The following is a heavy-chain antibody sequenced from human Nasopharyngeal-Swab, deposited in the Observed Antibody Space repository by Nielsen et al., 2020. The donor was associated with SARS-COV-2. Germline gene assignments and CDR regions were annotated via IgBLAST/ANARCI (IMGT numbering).Heavy chain of an antibody. Sequence: SETLSLTCPVSGGSIISYYWSWIRQPPGKGLEWIGYIYYSGSTNYNPSLKSRVTISVDTSKNQFSLKLSSVTAADTAVYYCARATSGSYYPFDYWGQGSLVTVAS. CDR3: ARATSGSYYPFDY. CDR1: GGSIISYY. J-gene: IGHJ4*02. V-gene: IGHV4-59*01. CDR2: IYYSGST. D-gene: IGHD1-26*01.